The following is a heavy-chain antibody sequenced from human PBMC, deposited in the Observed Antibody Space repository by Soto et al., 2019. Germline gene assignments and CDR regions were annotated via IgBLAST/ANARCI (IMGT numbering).Heavy chain of an antibody. CDR2: ISGGSSLI. D-gene: IGHD5-12*01. CDR1: GFTFSSYS. J-gene: IGHJ4*02. V-gene: IGHV3-48*01. Sequence: EVQLVESGGGLVQPGGSLRLSCAASGFTFSSYSMSWVRQTPGKGLEWVSHISGGSSLIYYADSVKVRFTISRDNAENSLYLQMNSLRAEDTAVYYCATRSRGYSGYVKYWGQGTVVTVSS. CDR3: ATRSRGYSGYVKY.